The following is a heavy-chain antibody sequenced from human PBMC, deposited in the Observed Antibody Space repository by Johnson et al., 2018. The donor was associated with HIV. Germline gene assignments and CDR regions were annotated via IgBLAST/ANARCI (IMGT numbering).Heavy chain of an antibody. J-gene: IGHJ3*02. CDR2: ISSAGTDK. D-gene: IGHD6-13*01. Sequence: QVQLVESGGGVVQPGRSLRLSCAVSGFTFSSFGMHWVRQAPGKGLEWMAVISSAGTDKYYADSVKGRFTISRDNSKNTLYLQMNSLRVEDTAVYYCASKAAGPMHAFEIWGQGAMVTVSS. V-gene: IGHV3-30*03. CDR3: ASKAAGPMHAFEI. CDR1: GFTFSSFG.